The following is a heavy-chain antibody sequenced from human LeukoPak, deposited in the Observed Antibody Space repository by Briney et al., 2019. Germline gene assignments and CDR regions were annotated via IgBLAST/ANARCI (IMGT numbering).Heavy chain of an antibody. V-gene: IGHV3-30*18. CDR3: ANEIRPNDY. J-gene: IGHJ4*02. CDR2: ISYDGSNK. D-gene: IGHD4-17*01. Sequence: GRSLRLSCAASGFTFSSYGMHWVRQAPGKGLEWVAVISYDGSNKYYADSVKGRFLISRDNSKNTLYLQMNSLRVEDTAVYFCANEIRPNDYWGQGTLVTVAS. CDR1: GFTFSSYG.